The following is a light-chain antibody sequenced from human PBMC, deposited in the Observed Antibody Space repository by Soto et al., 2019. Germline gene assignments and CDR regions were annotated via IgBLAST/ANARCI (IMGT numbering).Light chain of an antibody. CDR1: QGISSW. V-gene: IGKV1-5*03. CDR2: KAS. Sequence: DIQMTQSPSTLSASVGDRVTITCRASQGISSWLAWYQQKPGKAPNLLIYKASSLESGVPSRFSGSGSGTEFTLTISSLQPDDFATYYCQQYISYPYTFGQGTKLEIK. J-gene: IGKJ2*01. CDR3: QQYISYPYT.